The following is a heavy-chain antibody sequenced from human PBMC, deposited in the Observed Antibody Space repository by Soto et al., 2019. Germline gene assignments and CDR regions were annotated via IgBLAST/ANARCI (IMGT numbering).Heavy chain of an antibody. D-gene: IGHD1-26*01. CDR2: MEPSSGRT. CDR3: ARGVTAGVDY. Sequence: QVQLVQSGAEARVPGASVKVSCKASGYSFTGLDINWVRQTTGQGLEWMGWMEPSSGRTGYAQKFQGRVTMTRETSINTGYMELSSLTSDDTAFYYCARGVTAGVDYWGQGTLVTVSS. J-gene: IGHJ4*02. V-gene: IGHV1-8*01. CDR1: GYSFTGLD.